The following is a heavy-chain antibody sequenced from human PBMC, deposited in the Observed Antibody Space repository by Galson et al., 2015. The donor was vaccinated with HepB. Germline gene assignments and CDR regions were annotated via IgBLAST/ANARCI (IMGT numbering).Heavy chain of an antibody. J-gene: IGHJ2*01. CDR3: ARDGYSSSWYVRYFGL. CDR2: IYGGGST. V-gene: IGHV3-66*01. D-gene: IGHD6-13*01. Sequence: SLRLPCAASGLTVRRNYLSWVRQAPGKGLEWASVIYGGGSTYYADPVKGRFTISRDNSKNTLYLQMNSLRAEDTAGYYCARDGYSSSWYVRYFGLWGRGTLVTVSS. CDR1: GLTVRRNY.